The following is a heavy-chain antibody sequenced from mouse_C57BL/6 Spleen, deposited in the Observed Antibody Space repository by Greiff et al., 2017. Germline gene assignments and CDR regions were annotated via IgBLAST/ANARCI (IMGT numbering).Heavy chain of an antibody. CDR2: IDPSDSYT. CDR1: GYTFTSYW. D-gene: IGHD2-4*01. V-gene: IGHV1-69*01. CDR3: AITMIEWAMDY. Sequence: QVQLKQPGAELVMPGASVKLSCKASGYTFTSYWMHWVKQRPGQGLEWIGEIDPSDSYTNYNQKVKGKSTLTVDKSSSTAYMQLSSLTSEDSAVYYCAITMIEWAMDYWGKGTSVTVSS. J-gene: IGHJ4*01.